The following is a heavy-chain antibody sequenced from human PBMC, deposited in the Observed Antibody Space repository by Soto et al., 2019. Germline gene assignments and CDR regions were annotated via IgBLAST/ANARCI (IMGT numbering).Heavy chain of an antibody. CDR1: GYSFTSYW. J-gene: IGHJ4*02. CDR2: IDPSDSYT. D-gene: IGHD3-22*01. Sequence: EVQLVQSGAEVKKPGESLRISCKGSGYSFTSYWISWVRQMPGKGLEWMGRIDPSDSYTNYSPSFQGHVTISADKSMSTASGRWGGVKASAPALYYWGRHLWGGADSASSFASRGKGTLVPVPS. V-gene: IGHV5-10-1*03. CDR3: GRHLWGGADSASSFAS.